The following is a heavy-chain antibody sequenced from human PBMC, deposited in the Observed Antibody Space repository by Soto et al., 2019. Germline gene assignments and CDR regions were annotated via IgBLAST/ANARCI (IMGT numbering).Heavy chain of an antibody. D-gene: IGHD1-1*01. J-gene: IGHJ6*02. Sequence: QVQLVQSGAAVKKPGSSVKVSCKTSENTFNSYTITWVRQAPAQGPEWMGRIVPLLGVTNYAQKFQDRVTXTXHKSTTTAYMEIHNLKSEDTAVYSCARGMQLQPYYYYYALDVWGQGTTVTVSS. CDR3: ARGMQLQPYYYYYALDV. CDR1: ENTFNSYT. V-gene: IGHV1-69*04. CDR2: IVPLLGVT.